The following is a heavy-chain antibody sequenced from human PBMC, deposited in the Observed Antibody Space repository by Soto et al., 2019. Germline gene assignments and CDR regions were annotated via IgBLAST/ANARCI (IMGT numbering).Heavy chain of an antibody. CDR3: ARAMVRGKNYYGMDV. Sequence: EVQLVQSGAEVKKPGESLKISCKGSGYSFTIYWIGWVRQMPGKGLECMGIIYPGDSDTRYSPSFQGQVTISADKSISTASLPWSSLKASDRAMSYCARAMVRGKNYYGMDVWGQGTTVTVSS. J-gene: IGHJ6*02. CDR2: IYPGDSDT. D-gene: IGHD3-10*01. CDR1: GYSFTIYW. V-gene: IGHV5-51*03.